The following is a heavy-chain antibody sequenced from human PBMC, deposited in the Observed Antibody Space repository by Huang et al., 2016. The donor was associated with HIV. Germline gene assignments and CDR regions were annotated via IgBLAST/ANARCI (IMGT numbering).Heavy chain of an antibody. Sequence: QVQLQESGPGLVKPSETLSLTCTVSGGSISSHYWSWIRQPPGKGLEWIGFIHYSGSTNYNPSRKSRVTISKNQFSLKLSSVTAADTAVYYCARWVRGVPYFDYWGQGTLVTISS. CDR1: GGSISSHY. J-gene: IGHJ4*02. CDR2: IHYSGST. V-gene: IGHV4-59*11. D-gene: IGHD3-10*01. CDR3: ARWVRGVPYFDY.